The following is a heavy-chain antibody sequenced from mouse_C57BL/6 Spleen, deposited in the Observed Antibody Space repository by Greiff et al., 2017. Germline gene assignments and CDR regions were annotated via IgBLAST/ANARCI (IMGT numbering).Heavy chain of an antibody. CDR2: IDPSDSET. D-gene: IGHD3-3*01. CDR3: ARPRGTGGYFGG. CDR1: GYTFTSYW. Sequence: QVQLQQPGAELVRPGSSVKLSCKASGYTFTSYWMHWVKQRPIQGLEWIGNIDPSDSETHYNQKFKDKATLTVDKSSSTAYMQLSSLTSEDSAVYYCARPRGTGGYFGGWGQGTTLTVSS. J-gene: IGHJ2*01. V-gene: IGHV1-52*01.